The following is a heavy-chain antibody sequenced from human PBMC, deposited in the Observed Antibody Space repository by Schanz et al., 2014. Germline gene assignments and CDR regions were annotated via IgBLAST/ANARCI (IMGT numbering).Heavy chain of an antibody. CDR2: INPSGGST. Sequence: QGQLGQSGAEVKKPGASVKASCKASGYTFTSYYMHWVRQAPGQGLEWMGIINPSGGSTSYAQKLQDRFTMTTDTSTGITSLELRNMKSDDTADYYCATNSPVRMVRGSNAFDAWGQGTMVTVSS. CDR1: GYTFTSYY. D-gene: IGHD3-10*01. V-gene: IGHV1-46*03. CDR3: ATNSPVRMVRGSNAFDA. J-gene: IGHJ3*01.